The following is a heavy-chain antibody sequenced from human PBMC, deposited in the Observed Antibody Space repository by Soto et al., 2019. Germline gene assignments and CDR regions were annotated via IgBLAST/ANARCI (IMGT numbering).Heavy chain of an antibody. D-gene: IGHD6-6*01. V-gene: IGHV3-48*02. CDR2: ISSSSSTI. CDR3: ARDEDQLLALTSIAARPVPDY. J-gene: IGHJ4*02. CDR1: GFTFSSYS. Sequence: GGSLRLSCAASGFTFSSYSMNWVRQAPGKGLEWVSYISSSSSTIYYADSVKGRFTISRDNAKNSLYLQMNSLRDEDTAVYYCARDEDQLLALTSIAARPVPDYWGQGTLVTVS.